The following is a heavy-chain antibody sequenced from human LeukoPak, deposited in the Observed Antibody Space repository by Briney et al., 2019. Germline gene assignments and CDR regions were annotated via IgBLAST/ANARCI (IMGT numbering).Heavy chain of an antibody. CDR2: IYYSGST. V-gene: IGHV4-59*08. Sequence: PSETLSLTCTVSGGSISSYYWSWIRQPPGKGLEWIGYIYYSGSTNYNPSLRSRVTISVDTSKNQFSLKLSSVTAADTAVYYCARMVRGVGIDYWGQGTLVTVSS. D-gene: IGHD3-10*01. J-gene: IGHJ4*02. CDR3: ARMVRGVGIDY. CDR1: GGSISSYY.